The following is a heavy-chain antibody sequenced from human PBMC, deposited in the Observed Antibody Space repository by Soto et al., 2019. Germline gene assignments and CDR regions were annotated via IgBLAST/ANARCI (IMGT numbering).Heavy chain of an antibody. CDR3: AHRVLRTVFGLVTTTAIYFDF. CDR2: IYWDDDK. V-gene: IGHV2-5*02. D-gene: IGHD3-3*01. Sequence: QITLNESGPTVVRPTETLTLTCSFSGFSLTTSGVGVGWVRQSPGKAPEWLALIYWDDDKRYSESLKSRLTITTDTSKNQVVLTVANLDPTDTATYYCAHRVLRTVFGLVTTTAIYFDFWGQGTPVAVSS. J-gene: IGHJ4*02. CDR1: GFSLTTSGVG.